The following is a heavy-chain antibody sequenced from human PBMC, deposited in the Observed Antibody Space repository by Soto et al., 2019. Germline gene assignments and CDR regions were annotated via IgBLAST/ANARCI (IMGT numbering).Heavy chain of an antibody. D-gene: IGHD7-27*01. J-gene: IGHJ4*02. CDR2: INSDGSAI. CDR3: ARDLAWAFDY. V-gene: IGHV3-48*01. Sequence: GRSLRLSCAASGFTFSTYSMNWVRQAPGKGLEWLSYINSDGSAIDYADSVKGRFTISRDNAKNSVYLQMSSLRAEDTAVYYCARDLAWAFDYWGQGTLVTVPQ. CDR1: GFTFSTYS.